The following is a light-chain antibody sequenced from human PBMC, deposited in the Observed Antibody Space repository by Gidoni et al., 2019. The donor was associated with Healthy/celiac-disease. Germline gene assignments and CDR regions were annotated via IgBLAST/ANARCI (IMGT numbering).Light chain of an antibody. V-gene: IGKV1-39*01. CDR2: AAS. CDR3: QQCYSTLWT. J-gene: IGKJ1*01. CDR1: QSLSSY. Sequence: DIQMTKSPSSLSASEGDRVTITCRASQSLSSYLNWYQQKPGKAPKHLIYAASSLQSGVPSRFSGGGSGTDFTLTISSLQPEDFSTYYCQQCYSTLWTFGQGTKVEIK.